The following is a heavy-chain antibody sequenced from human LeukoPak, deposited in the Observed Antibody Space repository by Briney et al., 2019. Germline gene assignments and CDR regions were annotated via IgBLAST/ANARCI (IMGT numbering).Heavy chain of an antibody. CDR2: MNPNSGNT. CDR1: GYTFTSYD. J-gene: IGHJ4*02. D-gene: IGHD6-13*01. V-gene: IGHV1-8*01. Sequence: ASVKVSCKASGYTFTSYDINWMRQATGQGLEWMGWMNPNSGNTGYAQKFQDRVTMTRNTSISTAYMELSSLRSGDTAVYYCARGGVLYSSSWGNWGQGTLVTVSS. CDR3: ARGGVLYSSSWGN.